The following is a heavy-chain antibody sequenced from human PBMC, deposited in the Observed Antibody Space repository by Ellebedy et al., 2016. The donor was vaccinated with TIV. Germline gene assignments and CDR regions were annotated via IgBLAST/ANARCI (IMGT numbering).Heavy chain of an antibody. Sequence: GESLKISCKGSGYSFTSYWISWVRQMPGKGLEWMGRIDPSDSYTNYSPSFQGHVTISADKSISTAYLQWSSLKASDTAMYYCARHGSYDPYYYYGMDVWGQGTTVTVSS. J-gene: IGHJ6*02. D-gene: IGHD1-26*01. CDR2: IDPSDSYT. CDR1: GYSFTSYW. V-gene: IGHV5-10-1*01. CDR3: ARHGSYDPYYYYGMDV.